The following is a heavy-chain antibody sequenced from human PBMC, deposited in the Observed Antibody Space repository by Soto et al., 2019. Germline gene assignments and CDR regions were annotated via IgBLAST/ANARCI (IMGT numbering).Heavy chain of an antibody. CDR1: GGTFSSYA. V-gene: IGHV1-69*06. CDR3: ARSLGYCSSTSCYPRLTEDYYYYGIDF. D-gene: IGHD2-2*01. J-gene: IGHJ6*02. Sequence: QVQLVQSGAEVKKPRSSVKVSCKASGGTFSSYAISWVRQAPGQGLEWMGGIIHIFGTANYAQEFQGRVTINADKSASTDDLELSSLRSDDTAVYYCARSLGYCSSTSCYPRLTEDYYYYGIDFWGQGTTVTVSS. CDR2: IIHIFGTA.